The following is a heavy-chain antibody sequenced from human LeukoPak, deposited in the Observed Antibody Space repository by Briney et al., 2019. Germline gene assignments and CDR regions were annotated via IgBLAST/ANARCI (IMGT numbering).Heavy chain of an antibody. V-gene: IGHV4-30-2*01. CDR3: ARGRGDRYYYYMDV. CDR1: GGSISSGGYY. CDR2: IYHSGST. J-gene: IGHJ6*03. D-gene: IGHD3-16*01. Sequence: KASETLSLTCTVSGGSISSGGYYWSWIRQPPGKGLEWIGYIYHSGSTYYNPSLKSRVTISVDRSKNQFSLKLSSVTAADTAVYYCARGRGDRYYYYMDVWAKGPRSPSP.